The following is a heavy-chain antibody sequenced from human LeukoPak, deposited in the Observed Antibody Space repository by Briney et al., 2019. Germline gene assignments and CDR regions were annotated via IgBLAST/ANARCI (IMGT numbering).Heavy chain of an antibody. CDR2: IYYSGST. CDR3: ARSGCSSTSCASDY. J-gene: IGHJ4*02. V-gene: IGHV4-31*03. Sequence: PSETLSLTCTVSGGSISSGGYYWSWIRQHPGKGLEWIGYIYYSGSTYYNPSLKSRVTISVDTSKNQFSLKLISVTAADTAVYYCARSGCSSTSCASDYWGQGTLVTVSS. D-gene: IGHD2-2*01. CDR1: GGSISSGGYY.